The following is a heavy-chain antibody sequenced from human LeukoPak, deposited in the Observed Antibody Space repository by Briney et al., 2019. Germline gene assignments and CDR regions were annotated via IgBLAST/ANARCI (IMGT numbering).Heavy chain of an antibody. CDR3: ARRPAAGRCFDY. Sequence: GGSLRLSCAVSGFTLSDYHMSWIRQAPGKGLEWVSYISSGGSSISHADSVKGRFTISRDNAENSLYLQMNSLRAEDTAVYYCARRPAAGRCFDYWGQGTLVTVSS. V-gene: IGHV3-11*01. CDR2: ISSGGSSI. D-gene: IGHD6-13*01. CDR1: GFTLSDYH. J-gene: IGHJ4*02.